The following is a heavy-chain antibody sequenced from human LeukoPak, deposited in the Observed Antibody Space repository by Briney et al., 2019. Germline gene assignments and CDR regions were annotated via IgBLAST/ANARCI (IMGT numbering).Heavy chain of an antibody. V-gene: IGHV3-30*03. CDR3: ARDLSPVVRASPMGY. CDR2: ITYDGYYK. D-gene: IGHD3-10*01. CDR1: GFTSTSYG. Sequence: PGGSLRLSCAASGFTSTSYGMHWVRQAPAKGLEWVALITYDGYYKYYSDSVKGRFTISSDTSKNTMYLQMNSLRAEDTAVYYCARDLSPVVRASPMGYWGQGTLVTVSS. J-gene: IGHJ4*02.